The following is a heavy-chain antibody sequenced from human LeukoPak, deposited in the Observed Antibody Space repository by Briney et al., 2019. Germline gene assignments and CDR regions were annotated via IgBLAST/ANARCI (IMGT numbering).Heavy chain of an antibody. D-gene: IGHD3-16*02. V-gene: IGHV3-21*01. CDR3: ARDFRRISEY. CDR2: MSSDSSYI. Sequence: PGGSLRLSCAASGFAFSSYSMNWIRQAPGKGLEWVSSMSSDSSYIYYADSLKGRFTISRDNAKNSLYLQMNSLSTEDTAVYYCARDFRRISEYWGQGTLVTVSS. J-gene: IGHJ4*02. CDR1: GFAFSSYS.